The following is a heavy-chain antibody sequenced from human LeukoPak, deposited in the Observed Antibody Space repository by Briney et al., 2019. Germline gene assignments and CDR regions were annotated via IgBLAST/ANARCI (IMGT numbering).Heavy chain of an antibody. J-gene: IGHJ4*02. D-gene: IGHD3-10*01. V-gene: IGHV3-66*01. CDR3: ARVLVRGVTDY. CDR2: IYSGGST. Sequence: GGSPRLSCAASGFTVSSNYMSWVRQAPGKGLEWVSVIYSGGSTYYADSVKGRFTISRDNSKNTLYLQMNSLRAEDTAVYYCARVLVRGVTDYWGQGTLVTVSS. CDR1: GFTVSSNY.